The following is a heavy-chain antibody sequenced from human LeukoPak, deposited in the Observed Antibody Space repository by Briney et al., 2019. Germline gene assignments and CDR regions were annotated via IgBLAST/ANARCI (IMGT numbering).Heavy chain of an antibody. CDR1: GGSFSGYY. CDR3: ARGAGLAVAGTSGAFDI. V-gene: IGHV4-34*01. Sequence: SETLSLTCAVYGGSFSGYYWSWIRQPPGKGLEWIGEINHSGSTNYNPSLKSRVTISVDTSKNQFSLKLSSVTAADTAVYYCARGAGLAVAGTSGAFDIWGQGTMVTVSS. D-gene: IGHD6-19*01. J-gene: IGHJ3*02. CDR2: INHSGST.